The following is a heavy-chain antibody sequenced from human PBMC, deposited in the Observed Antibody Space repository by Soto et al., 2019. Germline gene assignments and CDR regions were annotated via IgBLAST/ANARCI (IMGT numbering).Heavy chain of an antibody. CDR2: ISSSGSTI. CDR3: ARAPTYYYDSSGSGPFDY. V-gene: IGHV3-48*03. D-gene: IGHD3-22*01. CDR1: GFTFSSYE. Sequence: GGSLRLSCAASGFTFSSYEMNWVRQAPGKGLEWVSYISSSGSTIYYADSVKGRFTISRDNAKNSLYLQMNSLRAEDTAVYYCARAPTYYYDSSGSGPFDYWGQGTLVTVST. J-gene: IGHJ4*02.